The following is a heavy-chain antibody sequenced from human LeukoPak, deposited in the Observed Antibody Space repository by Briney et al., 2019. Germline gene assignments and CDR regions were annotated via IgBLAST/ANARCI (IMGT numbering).Heavy chain of an antibody. CDR3: ARASRDGYNQNFDY. CDR2: IYPGGSET. D-gene: IGHD5-24*01. V-gene: IGHV5-51*01. Sequence: GESLKISCKGLGYSFSSYWNAWVRQRPEKGLEWMGIIYPGGSETRYDPSFQGQVTISADSSTSTAYLQWSSLRASDTAMYYCARASRDGYNQNFDYWGQGTLVTVSS. CDR1: GYSFSSYW. J-gene: IGHJ4*02.